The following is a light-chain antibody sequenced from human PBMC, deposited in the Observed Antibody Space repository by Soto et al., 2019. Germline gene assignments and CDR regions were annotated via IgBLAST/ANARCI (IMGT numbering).Light chain of an antibody. J-gene: IGKJ5*01. Sequence: EIVLTQSPGTLSLSPGERATLSCRASQSVSSTYLAWYQHKPGQAPRILIYGASGRATGIPDRFSGSGSGTDFTLTISRLEPEDFAVYYCQLYGSSPPVTFGQGTRLEIK. CDR1: QSVSSTY. CDR2: GAS. CDR3: QLYGSSPPVT. V-gene: IGKV3-20*01.